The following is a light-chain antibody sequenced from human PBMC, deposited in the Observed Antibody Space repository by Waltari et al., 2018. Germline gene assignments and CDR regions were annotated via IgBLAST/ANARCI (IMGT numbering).Light chain of an antibody. J-gene: IGLJ2*01. Sequence: QSALTQPPPVSGSPGQSITISCTGTSSDVGRFNPVSWYQHHPGTAPKLMIYEGTKRPSGVSYRFSASKSGNTASLTISGLQAEDEADYYCCSYAGSTSVLFGGGTKVTVL. V-gene: IGLV2-23*01. CDR2: EGT. CDR3: CSYAGSTSVL. CDR1: SSDVGRFNP.